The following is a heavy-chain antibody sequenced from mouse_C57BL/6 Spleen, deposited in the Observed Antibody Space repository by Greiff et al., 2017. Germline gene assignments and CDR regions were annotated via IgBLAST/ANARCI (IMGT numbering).Heavy chain of an antibody. V-gene: IGHV1-52*01. CDR3: ARHYYGSGGYFDY. CDR1: GYTFTSYW. D-gene: IGHD1-1*01. Sequence: VQLQQPGAELVRPGSSVKLSCKASGYTFTSYWMHWVKQRPIQGLEWIGNIDPSDSETHYNQKFKDKATLTVDKSSSTAYMQLSSLTSEDSAVYYCARHYYGSGGYFDYWGQGTTLTVSS. J-gene: IGHJ2*01. CDR2: IDPSDSET.